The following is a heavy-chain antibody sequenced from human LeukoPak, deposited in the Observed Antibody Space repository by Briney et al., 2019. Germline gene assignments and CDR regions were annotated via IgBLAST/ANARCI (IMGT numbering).Heavy chain of an antibody. Sequence: ASVKVAFKASGYPFIHYWIHWVRQAPGQGLAWMGGVDPTRGGTHYAHKLQGRLTINRDTSSRTADMELSSLRPDDTAVYYCARTSFDSWGQGTLVTVSS. CDR1: GYPFIHYW. CDR3: ARTSFDS. V-gene: IGHV1-2*02. J-gene: IGHJ4*02. CDR2: VDPTRGGT.